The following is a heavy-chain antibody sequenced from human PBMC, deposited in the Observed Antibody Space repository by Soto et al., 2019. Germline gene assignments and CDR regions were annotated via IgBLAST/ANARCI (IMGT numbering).Heavy chain of an antibody. CDR3: AKIVVVPAAITRDAFDI. CDR1: GFTFSSYA. Sequence: GGSLRLSCAASGFTFSSYAMSWVRQAPGKGLEWVSAISGSGGSTYYADSVKGRFTISRDNSKNTLYLQMNSLRAEDTAVYYCAKIVVVPAAITRDAFDIWGQGTMVTVSS. CDR2: ISGSGGST. D-gene: IGHD2-2*02. V-gene: IGHV3-23*01. J-gene: IGHJ3*02.